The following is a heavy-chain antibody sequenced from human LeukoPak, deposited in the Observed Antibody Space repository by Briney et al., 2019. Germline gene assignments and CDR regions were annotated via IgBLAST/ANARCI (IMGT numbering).Heavy chain of an antibody. CDR3: ARGRGSRTGTNGDYFDY. V-gene: IGHV1-69*04. D-gene: IGHD1-1*01. CDR1: GDSFSMYA. Sequence: GASVTVSCKASGDSFSMYAVSWVRQAPGQGLEWIGRIIPILGMSNYGQQFQDRVTLTADKSTNTAYMELTRLRSEDTAVYFCARGRGSRTGTNGDYFDYWGQGTLVTVSS. J-gene: IGHJ4*02. CDR2: IIPILGMS.